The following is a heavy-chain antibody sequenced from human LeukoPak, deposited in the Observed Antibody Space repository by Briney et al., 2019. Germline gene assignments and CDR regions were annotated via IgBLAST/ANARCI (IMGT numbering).Heavy chain of an antibody. CDR3: AKDPWSIAAAGAVTN. CDR2: IRYDGSNK. D-gene: IGHD6-13*01. J-gene: IGHJ4*02. CDR1: GFTFSSYG. V-gene: IGHV3-30*02. Sequence: PGGSLRLSCAASGFTFSSYGMHWVRQAPGKGLEWVAFIRYDGSNKYYADSVKGRFTISRDNSKNTLYLQMNSLRAEDTAVYYCAKDPWSIAAAGAVTNWGQGTLVTVSS.